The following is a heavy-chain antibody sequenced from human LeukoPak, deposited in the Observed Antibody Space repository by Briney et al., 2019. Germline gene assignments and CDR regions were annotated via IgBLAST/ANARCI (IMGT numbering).Heavy chain of an antibody. CDR1: GGSFSGYY. V-gene: IGHV4-34*01. CDR3: ARVRGYCSGGSCYYRFFDY. Sequence: SETLSLTCAVYGGSFSGYYWSWIRQPPGKGLEWIGKINHSGSTNYNPSLKSRVTISVDTSKNQFSLKLSSVTAADTAVYYCARVRGYCSGGSCYYRFFDYWGQGTLVTVSS. CDR2: INHSGST. J-gene: IGHJ4*02. D-gene: IGHD2-15*01.